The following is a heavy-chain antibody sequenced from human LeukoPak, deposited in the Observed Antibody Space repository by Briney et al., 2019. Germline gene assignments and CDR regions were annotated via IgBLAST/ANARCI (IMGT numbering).Heavy chain of an antibody. CDR3: ARQKVDIVATINWFDP. J-gene: IGHJ5*02. D-gene: IGHD5-12*01. CDR2: IYPGDSDT. Sequence: GESLKISCKGSGYSFTSYWIGWVRQMPGKGLEWMGIIYPGDSDTRYSPSFQGQVTISADKSISTAYLQWSSLKASDTAMYYCARQKVDIVATINWFDPWGQGTLATVSS. CDR1: GYSFTSYW. V-gene: IGHV5-51*01.